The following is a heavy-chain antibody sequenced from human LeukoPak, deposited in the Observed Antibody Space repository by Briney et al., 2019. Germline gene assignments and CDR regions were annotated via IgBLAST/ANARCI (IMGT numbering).Heavy chain of an antibody. CDR2: IWFDGSNK. V-gene: IGHV3-33*01. Sequence: GGSLRLSCAASGVIFSNDAMHWVRQAPGKGLEWVGFIWFDGSNKHYADSVKGRFTIFRDNYEDTLYLQLNSLRADGTAVYYCVRDPSGSGFAFDSWRQGALVTVSS. CDR3: VRDPSGSGFAFDS. J-gene: IGHJ4*02. D-gene: IGHD1-1*01. CDR1: GVIFSNDA.